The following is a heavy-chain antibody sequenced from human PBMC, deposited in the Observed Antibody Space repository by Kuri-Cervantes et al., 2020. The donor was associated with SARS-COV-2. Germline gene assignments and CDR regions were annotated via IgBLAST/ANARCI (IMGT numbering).Heavy chain of an antibody. CDR1: GGSISSYY. V-gene: IGHV4-59*12. CDR2: IHYSGST. CDR3: ARGGYDFWSDPQDQQYYMDV. J-gene: IGHJ6*03. D-gene: IGHD3-3*01. Sequence: SETLSLTCTVSGGSISSYYWSWIRQPPGKGLEWIGYIHYSGSTNYNPSLKSRVTISVDTSKNQFSLKLSSVTAADTAVYYCARGGYDFWSDPQDQQYYMDVWGKGTTVTVSS.